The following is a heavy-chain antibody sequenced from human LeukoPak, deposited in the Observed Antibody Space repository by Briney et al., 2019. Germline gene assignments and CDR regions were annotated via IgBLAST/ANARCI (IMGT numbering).Heavy chain of an antibody. J-gene: IGHJ4*02. CDR3: DKDWGYSSSQGYYFDY. CDR2: ISSSSGLM. V-gene: IGHV3-48*01. CDR1: GFSLSISG. Sequence: PGGSLRLSCEASGFSLSISGMNWVRQAPGKGLEWVSYISSSSGLMSYVDSVKGRFTISRDNSKNTLYLQMNSLRAEDTSVYYCDKDWGYSSSQGYYFDYWGQGTLVTVSS. D-gene: IGHD6-13*01.